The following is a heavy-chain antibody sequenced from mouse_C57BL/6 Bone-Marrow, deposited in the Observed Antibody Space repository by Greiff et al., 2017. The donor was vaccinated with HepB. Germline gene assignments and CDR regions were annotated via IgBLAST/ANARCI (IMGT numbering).Heavy chain of an antibody. Sequence: QVQLQQSGAELVKPGASVKMSCKASGYTFTSYWITWVKQRPGQGLEWIGDIYPGSGSTNYNEKFKSKATLTVDTSSSTAYMQLSSLTSEDSAVYYCARNYGSSYGVDDWGQGTSVTVSS. D-gene: IGHD1-1*01. CDR1: GYTFTSYW. CDR2: IYPGSGST. J-gene: IGHJ4*01. CDR3: ARNYGSSYGVDD. V-gene: IGHV1-55*01.